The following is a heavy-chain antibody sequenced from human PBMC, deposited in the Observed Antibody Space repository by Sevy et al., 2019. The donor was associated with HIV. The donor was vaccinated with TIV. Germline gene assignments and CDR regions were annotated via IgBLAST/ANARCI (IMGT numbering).Heavy chain of an antibody. V-gene: IGHV5-51*01. CDR2: IYPGDSDI. CDR3: ARPHYYDSSGYYSPYFDY. CDR1: GYSSTSHW. D-gene: IGHD3-22*01. J-gene: IGHJ4*02. Sequence: GESLKISCKGSGYSSTSHWIGWVRQMPGKGLEWMGIIYPGDSDIRYSPSFQGQVTISADKSISTAYLQWSSLKASDTAMYYCARPHYYDSSGYYSPYFDYWGQGTLVTVSS.